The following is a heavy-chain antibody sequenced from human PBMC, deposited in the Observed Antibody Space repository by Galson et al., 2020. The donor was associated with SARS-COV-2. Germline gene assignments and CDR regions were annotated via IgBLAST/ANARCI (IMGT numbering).Heavy chain of an antibody. V-gene: IGHV2-70*01. D-gene: IGHD3-9*01. CDR3: ARGRLDWLFQWVAYDY. CDR1: GFSLSTSGMC. J-gene: IGHJ4*02. CDR2: IDWDDDK. Sequence: SGPTLVKPTQHLTLTCPFSGFSLSTSGMCVSWLRQPPGKALEWLALIDWDDDKYYSTSLKTRLTISKDTSKNQVVLTMTNMDPVDTATYYCARGRLDWLFQWVAYDYWGQGTLVTGSS.